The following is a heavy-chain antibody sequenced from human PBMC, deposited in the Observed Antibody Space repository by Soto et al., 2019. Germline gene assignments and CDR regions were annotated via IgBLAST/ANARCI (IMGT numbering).Heavy chain of an antibody. CDR3: ARDSRLGDYVAFDY. Sequence: LRLSCAASGFTFSSYEMNWVRQAPGKGLEWVSYISSSGSTIYYADSVKGRFTISRDNAKNSLYLQMNSLRAEDTAVYYCARDSRLGDYVAFDYWGQGTLVTVSS. CDR2: ISSSGSTI. J-gene: IGHJ4*02. CDR1: GFTFSSYE. V-gene: IGHV3-48*03. D-gene: IGHD4-17*01.